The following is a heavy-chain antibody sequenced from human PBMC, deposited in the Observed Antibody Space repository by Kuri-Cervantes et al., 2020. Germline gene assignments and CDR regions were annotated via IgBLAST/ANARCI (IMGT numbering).Heavy chain of an antibody. Sequence: SETLSLTCTVSGGSISSSTYYWSWIRQPAGKGLEWIGRIYTSGSTNYNPSLKSRVTISVDTSKNQFSLKLSSVTAADTAVYYCARGGYDILTGYEDAFDIWGQGTMVTVSS. CDR2: IYTSGST. J-gene: IGHJ3*02. CDR1: GGSISSSTYY. CDR3: ARGGYDILTGYEDAFDI. V-gene: IGHV4-61*02. D-gene: IGHD3-9*01.